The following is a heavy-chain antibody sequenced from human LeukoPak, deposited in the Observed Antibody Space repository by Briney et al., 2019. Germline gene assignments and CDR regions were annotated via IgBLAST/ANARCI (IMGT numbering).Heavy chain of an antibody. D-gene: IGHD3-10*01. V-gene: IGHV1-2*02. CDR3: ARSVTVAIWFGEAYCDY. Sequence: ASVTVSCKASGYTFTDYYMHWVRQAPGQGLEWMGWIIPNTGGSNYAQNFQGRVTMTRDTSISTAYMELSRLRSDDTAVYYCARSVTVAIWFGEAYCDYWGQGTLVSVSS. CDR1: GYTFTDYY. CDR2: IIPNTGGS. J-gene: IGHJ4*02.